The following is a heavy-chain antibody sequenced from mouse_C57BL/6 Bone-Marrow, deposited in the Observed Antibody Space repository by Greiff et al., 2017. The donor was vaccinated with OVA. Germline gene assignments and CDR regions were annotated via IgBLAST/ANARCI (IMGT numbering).Heavy chain of an antibody. CDR1: GFTFSDYG. J-gene: IGHJ1*03. CDR2: ISSGSSTI. Sequence: EVQLQQSGGGLVKPGGSLKLSCAASGFTFSDYGMHWVRQAPEKGLEWVAYISSGSSTIYYADTVKGRFTISRDNAKNTLFLQMTSLRSEDTAMYYCARDLRRYWYFDVWGTGTTVTVSS. V-gene: IGHV5-17*01. CDR3: ARDLRRYWYFDV.